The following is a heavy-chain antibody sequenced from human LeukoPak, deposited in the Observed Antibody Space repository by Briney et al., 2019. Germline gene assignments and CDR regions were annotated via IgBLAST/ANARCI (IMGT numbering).Heavy chain of an antibody. Sequence: GGSLRLSCAASGFTVSSNYMSWVRQAPGKGLEWVSVIYSGGSTYYADSVKGRFTISRDDSKNTLYLQMNSLRAEDTAVYYCATRKTWALDYWGQGTLVTVSS. CDR1: GFTVSSNY. CDR2: IYSGGST. CDR3: ATRKTWALDY. V-gene: IGHV3-66*02. J-gene: IGHJ4*02. D-gene: IGHD7-27*01.